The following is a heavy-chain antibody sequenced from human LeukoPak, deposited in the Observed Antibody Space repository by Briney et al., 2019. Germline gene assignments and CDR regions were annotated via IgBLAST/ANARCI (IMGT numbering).Heavy chain of an antibody. CDR3: ARVRTFDY. CDR2: ISSSSSTI. V-gene: IGHV3-48*01. CDR1: GFTFSSYS. J-gene: IGHJ4*02. Sequence: PGGSPRLSCAASGFTFSSYSMNWVRQAPGKGLEWVSYISSSSSTIYYADSVKGRFTISRDNAKNSLYLQMNSLRAADTAVYYCARVRTFDYWGQGTLVTVSS.